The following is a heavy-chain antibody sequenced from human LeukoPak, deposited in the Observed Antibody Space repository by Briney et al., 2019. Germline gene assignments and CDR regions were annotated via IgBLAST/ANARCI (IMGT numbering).Heavy chain of an antibody. V-gene: IGHV3-7*01. CDR1: GFTVSAYS. J-gene: IGHJ4*02. D-gene: IGHD2-15*01. CDR3: ARGFQSGGSPV. Sequence: PGESLRLSCAPSGFTVSAYSLSWVRQTPGKGLEWVAKIKKDGSEKDYVDSVKGRFTISRDNDKGSLYLQLNSLRVEDTAIYYCARGFQSGGSPVWGQGTLVTVSS. CDR2: IKKDGSEK.